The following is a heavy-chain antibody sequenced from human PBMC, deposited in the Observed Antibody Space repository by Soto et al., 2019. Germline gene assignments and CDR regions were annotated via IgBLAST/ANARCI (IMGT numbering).Heavy chain of an antibody. V-gene: IGHV2-70*01. D-gene: IGHD3-3*01. CDR3: ARIIYDFWSGYNYYGMDV. J-gene: IGHJ6*02. CDR1: GFSLSTSGMC. Sequence: PTLVNPTQTLTLTCTFSGFSLSTSGMCVSWIRQPPGKALEWLALIDWDDDKYYSTSLKTRLTISKDTSKNQVVLTMTNMDPVDTATYYCARIIYDFWSGYNYYGMDVWGQGTTVTVSS. CDR2: IDWDDDK.